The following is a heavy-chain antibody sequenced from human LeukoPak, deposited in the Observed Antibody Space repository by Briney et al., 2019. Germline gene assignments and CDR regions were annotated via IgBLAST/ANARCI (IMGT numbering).Heavy chain of an antibody. V-gene: IGHV4-34*01. CDR3: ARELTVAIDI. CDR1: GGSFSGYY. D-gene: IGHD3-16*01. Sequence: PSETLSLXCAVYGGSFSGYYWSWIRQPPGKGMEWIGKINHSGSTNYNPSLKSRVTTSVDTSKNQFSLKLSSVTAADTAVYYCARELTVAIDIWGQGTMVTVSS. CDR2: INHSGST. J-gene: IGHJ3*02.